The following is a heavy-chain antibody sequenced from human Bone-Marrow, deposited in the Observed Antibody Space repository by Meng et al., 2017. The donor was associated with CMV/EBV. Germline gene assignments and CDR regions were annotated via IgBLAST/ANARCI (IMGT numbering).Heavy chain of an antibody. J-gene: IGHJ4*02. Sequence: ASVKVSCKASGYTFTGYYMHWVRQAPGQGLEWMGWINPNSGGTNYAQKFQGRVTMTRDTSISTAYMELSRLRSDDTAVYYCARALAKTYYYDSSGYDYLDYWGQRMLVTASS. D-gene: IGHD3-22*01. V-gene: IGHV1-2*02. CDR3: ARALAKTYYYDSSGYDYLDY. CDR1: GYTFTGYY. CDR2: INPNSGGT.